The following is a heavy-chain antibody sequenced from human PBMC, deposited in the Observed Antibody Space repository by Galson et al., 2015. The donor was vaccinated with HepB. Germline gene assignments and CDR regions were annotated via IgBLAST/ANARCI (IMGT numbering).Heavy chain of an antibody. D-gene: IGHD6-13*01. V-gene: IGHV1-69*01. J-gene: IGHJ6*02. CDR1: GGTFSSYA. CDR3: ARDLNGAAAAGTSLYYGMDV. CDR2: IIPIFGTA. Sequence: SVKVSCKASGGTFSSYAISWVRQAPGQGLEWMGGIIPIFGTANYAQKFQGRVTITADESTSTAYMELSSLRSEDTAVYYCARDLNGAAAAGTSLYYGMDVGAKGPRSPSP.